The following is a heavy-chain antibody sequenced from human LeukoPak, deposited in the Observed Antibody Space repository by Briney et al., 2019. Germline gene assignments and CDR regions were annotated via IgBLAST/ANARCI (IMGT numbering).Heavy chain of an antibody. CDR2: IKQDGSEK. CDR3: ARAEWSNWYFDL. D-gene: IGHD3-3*01. CDR1: GFTFSTYW. V-gene: IGHV3-7*03. J-gene: IGHJ2*01. Sequence: GGSLRLSCAASGFTFSTYWMNWVRQAPGKGLEWVANIKQDGSEKYYVDSVKGRFTLSRDGAKNSLYLQMNSLRAEDTAVYYCARAEWSNWYFDLWGRGTLVTVSP.